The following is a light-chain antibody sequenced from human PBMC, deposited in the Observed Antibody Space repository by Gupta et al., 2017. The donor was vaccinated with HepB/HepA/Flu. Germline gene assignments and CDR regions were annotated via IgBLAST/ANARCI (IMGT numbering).Light chain of an antibody. J-gene: IGKJ3*01. Sequence: DIQMTQSPSSLSASVGDRVTITCRASQDISNYLAWYQQKPGKAPNLLIYAAFTLQSGAPSRFSGSGSGTDFTLTIISLQPEDVATYYCQKYNSAPHTFGPGTKVDIK. CDR1: QDISNY. CDR3: QKYNSAPHT. CDR2: AAF. V-gene: IGKV1-27*01.